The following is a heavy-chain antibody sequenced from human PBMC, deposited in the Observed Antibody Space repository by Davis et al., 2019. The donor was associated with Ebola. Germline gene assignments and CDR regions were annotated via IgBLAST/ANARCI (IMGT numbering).Heavy chain of an antibody. CDR2: IIPILGIA. CDR3: ARDLSTVTTNWFDP. V-gene: IGHV1-69*04. CDR1: GYTFTGYY. J-gene: IGHJ5*02. D-gene: IGHD4-17*01. Sequence: SVKVSCKASGYTFTGYYMHWVRQAPGEGLEWMGRIIPILGIANYAQKFQGRVTITADESTSTAYMELRSLRSDDTAVYYCARDLSTVTTNWFDPWGQGTLVTVSS.